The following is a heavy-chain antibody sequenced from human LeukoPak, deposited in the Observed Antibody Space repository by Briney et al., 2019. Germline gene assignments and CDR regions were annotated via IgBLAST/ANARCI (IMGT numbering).Heavy chain of an antibody. CDR1: GFTFDDYA. J-gene: IGHJ4*02. V-gene: IGHV4-4*09. CDR2: IYSTGTT. CDR3: GGRWRGTIDY. Sequence: LRLSCAASGFTFDDYAMHWVRQAPGKGLEWVGFIYSTGTTSYNSSLQSRVTISVDTSKNQFSLKLKSVIAADTAIYYCGGRWRGTIDYWGQGTLVAVSS. D-gene: IGHD5-24*01.